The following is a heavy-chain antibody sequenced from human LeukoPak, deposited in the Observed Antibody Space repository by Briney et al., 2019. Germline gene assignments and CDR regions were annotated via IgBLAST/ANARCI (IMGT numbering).Heavy chain of an antibody. CDR1: GYTFTGYY. D-gene: IGHD1-1*01. J-gene: IGHJ6*02. CDR2: INPNSGGT. Sequence: ASVKVSCKASGYTFTGYYMHWMRQAPGQGLEWMGWINPNSGGTNYAQKFQGRVTMTRDTSTSTVYMELSSLRSEDTAVYYCARADETGTDYYYGMDVWGQGTTVTVSS. V-gene: IGHV1-2*02. CDR3: ARADETGTDYYYGMDV.